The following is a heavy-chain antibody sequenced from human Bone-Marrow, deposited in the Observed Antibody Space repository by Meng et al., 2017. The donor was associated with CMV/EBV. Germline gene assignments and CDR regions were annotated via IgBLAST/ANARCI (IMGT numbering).Heavy chain of an antibody. CDR2: ISYDGSNK. J-gene: IGHJ5*02. CDR1: GFTFSSYA. CDR3: ARDIVVVPAAHQLFDP. Sequence: GGSLRLSCAASGFTFSSYAMHWVRQAPGKGLEWVAVISYDGSNKYYADSVKGRFTISRDNSKNTLYLQMNSLRAEDTAVYYCARDIVVVPAAHQLFDPWGQGTLVTVSS. V-gene: IGHV3-30*04. D-gene: IGHD2-2*01.